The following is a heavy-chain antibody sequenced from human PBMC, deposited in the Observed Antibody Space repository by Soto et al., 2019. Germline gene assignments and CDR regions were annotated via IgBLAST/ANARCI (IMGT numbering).Heavy chain of an antibody. J-gene: IGHJ4*02. Sequence: QVQLVQSGADVKRPGASVKVSCKASGGIFRGFAMSWVRQAPGQGLEWMGAIIPISGSPKYALKFQGRVRISADEFASTVYMELSSLRSEDTAVYYCTRDSVTWNTWGFEYWGQGTLVTVSS. CDR1: GGIFRGFA. D-gene: IGHD1-1*01. V-gene: IGHV1-69*01. CDR2: IIPISGSP. CDR3: TRDSVTWNTWGFEY.